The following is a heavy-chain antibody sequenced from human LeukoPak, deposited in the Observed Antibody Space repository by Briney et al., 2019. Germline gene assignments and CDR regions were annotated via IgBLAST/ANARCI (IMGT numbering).Heavy chain of an antibody. D-gene: IGHD6-13*01. CDR1: GFTFSSYG. Sequence: GGSLRLSCAASGFTFSSYGMHWVRQAPGKGLEWVAFIHYDGSDKYFADSVKGRFIISRDNSKNTLYLKMNSLRTEDTAIYYCAKMLPPWAEAETGGWGQGTLV. V-gene: IGHV3-30*02. CDR3: AKMLPPWAEAETGG. CDR2: IHYDGSDK. J-gene: IGHJ4*02.